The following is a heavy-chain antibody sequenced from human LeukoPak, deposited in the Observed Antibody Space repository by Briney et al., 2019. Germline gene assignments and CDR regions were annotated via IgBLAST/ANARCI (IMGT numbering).Heavy chain of an antibody. CDR2: IYTSGSA. J-gene: IGHJ5*02. CDR1: GGSISSGSYY. CDR3: ARVGRYCSSTSCYTGWFDP. Sequence: SQTLSLTCTVSGGSISSGSYYWSWIRQPAGKGLEWIGGIYTSGSANYNPSLKSRVTISVGTSKNQFSLKLSSVTAADTAVYYCARVGRYCSSTSCYTGWFDPWGQGTLVTVSS. V-gene: IGHV4-61*02. D-gene: IGHD2-2*02.